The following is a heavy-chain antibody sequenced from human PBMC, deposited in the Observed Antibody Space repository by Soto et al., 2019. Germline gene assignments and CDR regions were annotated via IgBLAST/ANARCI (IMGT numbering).Heavy chain of an antibody. Sequence: QSGGSLRLSCAASGFTFSSYAMSWVRQAPGKGLEWVSAISGSGGSTYYADSVKGRFTISRDNSKNTLYLQMNSLRAEDTAVYYCAKGRGPGGYDFWSGYYYYYGMDVWGQGTTVTVSS. CDR1: GFTFSSYA. V-gene: IGHV3-23*01. J-gene: IGHJ6*02. D-gene: IGHD3-3*01. CDR3: AKGRGPGGYDFWSGYYYYYGMDV. CDR2: ISGSGGST.